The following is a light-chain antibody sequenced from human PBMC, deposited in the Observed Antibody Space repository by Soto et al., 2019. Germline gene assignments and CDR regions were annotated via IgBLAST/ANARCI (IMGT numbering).Light chain of an antibody. CDR2: KTS. CDR1: QSVSSW. CDR3: HQYSDYSFLS. V-gene: IGKV1-5*03. Sequence: DIQMTQSPSILAASVGDRVTITCRASQSVSSWLAWYQQKPGKAPNLLISKTSSLERGVPSRFSGSGSGTEYSLPIDSLLPHDFATNYYHQYSDYSFLSFGAGTKVEIK. J-gene: IGKJ4*01.